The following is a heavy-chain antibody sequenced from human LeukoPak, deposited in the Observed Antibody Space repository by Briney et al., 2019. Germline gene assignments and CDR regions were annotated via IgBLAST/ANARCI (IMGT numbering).Heavy chain of an antibody. CDR2: VFYSGST. J-gene: IGHJ4*02. D-gene: IGHD1-26*01. CDR3: ARGRAYSGSYYSDY. Sequence: SQTLSLTCTVSGGSISSYYWSWIRQPPGKGLEWIGYVFYSGSTNYNPSLKSRVTISVDTSKNQFSLKLSSVTAADTAVYYCARGRAYSGSYYSDYWGQGTLVTVSS. CDR1: GGSISSYY. V-gene: IGHV4-59*08.